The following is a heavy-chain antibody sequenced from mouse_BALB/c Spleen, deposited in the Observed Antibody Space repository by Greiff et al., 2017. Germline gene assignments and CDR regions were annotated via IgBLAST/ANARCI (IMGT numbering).Heavy chain of an antibody. J-gene: IGHJ4*01. D-gene: IGHD1-2*01. V-gene: IGHV5-4*02. CDR2: ISDGGSYT. Sequence: EVKVVESGGGLVKPGGSLKLSCAASGFTFSDFYMYWVRQTPEKRLEWVATISDGGSYTYYPDSVKGRFTISRDNAKNNLYLQMSSLKSEDTAMYYCARSITTASYYYAMDYWGQGTSVTVSS. CDR3: ARSITTASYYYAMDY. CDR1: GFTFSDFY.